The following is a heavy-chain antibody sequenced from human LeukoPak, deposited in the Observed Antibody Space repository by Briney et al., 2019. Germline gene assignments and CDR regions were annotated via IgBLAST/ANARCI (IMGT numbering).Heavy chain of an antibody. V-gene: IGHV3-11*04. J-gene: IGHJ4*02. CDR2: ISRSGGYI. Sequence: GGSLRLSCAASGFTFSDYFMSWIRQAPGKGLEWVSYISRSGGYISYADSVKGRFTISRDNAKNSLYLQMNSLRVEDTAVYYCAKVAKYYYGSETYYFFEHWGQGTPVTASS. CDR1: GFTFSDYF. CDR3: AKVAKYYYGSETYYFFEH. D-gene: IGHD3-10*01.